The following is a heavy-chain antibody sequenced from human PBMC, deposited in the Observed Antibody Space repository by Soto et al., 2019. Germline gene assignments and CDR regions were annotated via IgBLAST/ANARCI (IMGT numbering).Heavy chain of an antibody. V-gene: IGHV3-74*01. Sequence: GGSLRLSCAASGFTFSSYWMHWVRQAPGKGLVWVSRINSDGSSTSYADSVKGRFTISRDNAKNTLYLQMNSLRAEDTAVYYCARVGSLSDYFDYWGQGTLVTVSS. CDR3: ARVGSLSDYFDY. CDR1: GFTFSSYW. D-gene: IGHD2-15*01. CDR2: INSDGSST. J-gene: IGHJ4*02.